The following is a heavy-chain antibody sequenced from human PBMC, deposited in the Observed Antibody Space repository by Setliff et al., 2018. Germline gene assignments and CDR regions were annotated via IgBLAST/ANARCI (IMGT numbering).Heavy chain of an antibody. Sequence: GASVKVSCKASGYTFTSYAMNWVRQAPGQGLEWMGWINTNTGNPTYAQGFTGRFVFSLDTSVSTAYLQISSLKAEDAAVYFCARGLTPDYYSSACWGQGTLVTVSS. CDR2: INTNTGNP. J-gene: IGHJ4*02. D-gene: IGHD1-26*01. CDR3: ARGLTPDYYSSAC. V-gene: IGHV7-4-1*02. CDR1: GYTFTSYA.